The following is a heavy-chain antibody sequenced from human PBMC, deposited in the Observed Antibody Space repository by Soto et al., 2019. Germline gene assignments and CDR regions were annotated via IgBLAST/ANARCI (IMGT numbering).Heavy chain of an antibody. D-gene: IGHD2-21*01. CDR1: GGSINKNW. Sequence: QVQLQESGPGLVNPSETLALTCDVSGGSINKNWWSWVRQAPGKGLEWIGETYDGVIFNYNPTLRGRVSISIDRSKNQYSLQLTSVTAADTAAYSCARGMWYAFDIWGQGTMVTVSS. J-gene: IGHJ3*02. V-gene: IGHV4-4*02. CDR3: ARGMWYAFDI. CDR2: TYDGVIF.